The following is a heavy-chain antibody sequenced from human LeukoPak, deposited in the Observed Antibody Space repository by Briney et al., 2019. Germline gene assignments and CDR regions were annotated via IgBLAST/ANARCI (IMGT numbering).Heavy chain of an antibody. Sequence: GGALSLSCAASGFTLSSYGITWVRQAPGRGLEWVSSIRYGGDNTYYGDSVKGRFTISRDNSKNTVYLQMNNMRVDDTAVYYCARVAGWHWFDPWGQGTLVTVSS. CDR1: GFTLSSYG. D-gene: IGHD6-19*01. V-gene: IGHV3-23*01. CDR3: ARVAGWHWFDP. J-gene: IGHJ5*02. CDR2: IRYGGDNT.